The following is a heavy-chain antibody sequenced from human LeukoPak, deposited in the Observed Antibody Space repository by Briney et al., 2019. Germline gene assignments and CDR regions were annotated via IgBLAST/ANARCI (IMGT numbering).Heavy chain of an antibody. CDR1: GGSITTSSYY. Sequence: TSETLSLTCTVSGGSITTSSYYWGWIRQPPGKGLEWIGIIYYRGSTYYNPSLKGRVTISVDTSKNQFSLKLSSVTAADTAVYYCARAFRARYFDLWGRGTLVTVSS. J-gene: IGHJ2*01. CDR3: ARAFRARYFDL. V-gene: IGHV4-39*01. D-gene: IGHD2/OR15-2a*01. CDR2: IYYRGST.